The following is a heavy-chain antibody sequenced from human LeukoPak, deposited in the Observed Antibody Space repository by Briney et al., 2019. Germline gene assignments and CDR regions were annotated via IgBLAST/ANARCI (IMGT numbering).Heavy chain of an antibody. D-gene: IGHD2-21*01. CDR2: IYSAGST. Sequence: GGSLRLSCAASGFTVSSNYMSWVRQAPGKGLGWVSVIYSAGSTYYADSVKGRFTISRDNSKNTRYLQMNTPRAEDTAVYYCARDPENTYCGGDCYDSHFDYWGQGTLVTVSS. J-gene: IGHJ4*02. CDR3: ARDPENTYCGGDCYDSHFDY. V-gene: IGHV3-66*02. CDR1: GFTVSSNY.